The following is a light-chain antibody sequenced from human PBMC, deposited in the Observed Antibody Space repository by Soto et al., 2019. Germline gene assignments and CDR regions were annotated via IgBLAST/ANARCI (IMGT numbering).Light chain of an antibody. CDR1: QSVSSRY. Sequence: EIVLTQSPGTLSLSPGVRATLSCRASQSVSSRYLAWYQQIPGQAPRLLIYAASSRATGIPDGFSGSGSGTDFTLTISRLEPEDFAVYYCQQYVSSPRWTFGQGSKVEVK. CDR2: AAS. V-gene: IGKV3-20*01. J-gene: IGKJ1*01. CDR3: QQYVSSPRWT.